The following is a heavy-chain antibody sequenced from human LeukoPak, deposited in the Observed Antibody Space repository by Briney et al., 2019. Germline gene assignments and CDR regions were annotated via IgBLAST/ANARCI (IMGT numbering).Heavy chain of an antibody. CDR3: ARVPYGYPKMDY. D-gene: IGHD5-18*01. CDR2: INPNSGGT. J-gene: IGHJ4*02. V-gene: IGHV1-2*02. CDR1: GYTFTGYY. Sequence: GASVKVSCKASGYTFTGYYMHWLRQAPGQGLEWMGWINPNSGGTNYAQKFQGRVTMTRDTSISTAYMELSRLRSDDTAVYYCARVPYGYPKMDYWGQGTLVTVSS.